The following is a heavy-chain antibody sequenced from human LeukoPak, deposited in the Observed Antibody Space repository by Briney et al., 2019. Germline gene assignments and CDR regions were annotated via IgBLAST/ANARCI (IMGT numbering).Heavy chain of an antibody. D-gene: IGHD3-22*01. Sequence: PGGSPRLSCAASGFTFSTYWMTWVRQAPGKGLEWVANIKQDGSAKYYVDSLRGRFSISRDNVKNSLLLQMNSLSAEDTAVYYCARCPYDSTGYYSVPSHLDYWGQGTLVAVSS. V-gene: IGHV3-7*01. CDR2: IKQDGSAK. J-gene: IGHJ4*02. CDR1: GFTFSTYW. CDR3: ARCPYDSTGYYSVPSHLDY.